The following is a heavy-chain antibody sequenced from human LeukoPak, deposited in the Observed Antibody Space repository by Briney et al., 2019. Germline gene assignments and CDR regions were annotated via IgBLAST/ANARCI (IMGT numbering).Heavy chain of an antibody. V-gene: IGHV4-59*01. CDR1: GGSISSYY. Sequence: SETLSLTCTVSGGSISSYYWSWIRQPPGKGLEWIGYIYYSGSTNYNPSLKSRVTISVDTSKNQFSLKLSSVTAADTAVYYCAKGRILEWLPPVWDYWGQGTLVTVSS. CDR3: AKGRILEWLPPVWDY. CDR2: IYYSGST. J-gene: IGHJ4*02. D-gene: IGHD3-3*01.